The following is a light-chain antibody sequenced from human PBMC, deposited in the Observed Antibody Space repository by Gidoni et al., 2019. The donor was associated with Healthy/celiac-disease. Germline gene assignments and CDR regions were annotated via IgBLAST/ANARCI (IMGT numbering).Light chain of an antibody. J-gene: IGLJ1*01. V-gene: IGLV2-14*01. CDR3: SSYTSSSTYV. CDR2: EVS. CDR1: SSDVGGYNY. Sequence: QSALTQPASVSGSHGQSITISCTGTSSDVGGYNYVYWYQQHPGKAPKLMIYEVSNRPSGVSNRFSGSKSGNTASLTISGLQAEDEADYYCSSYTSSSTYVFGTGTKVTVL.